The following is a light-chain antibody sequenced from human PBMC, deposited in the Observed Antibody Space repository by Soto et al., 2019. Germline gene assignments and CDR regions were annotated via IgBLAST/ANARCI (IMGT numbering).Light chain of an antibody. CDR1: QDISNF. Sequence: DIQMTQSPSSLSASVGERVTITCQASQDISNFLNWYHQTEGKAPRIXIYDVSSLQPGVASMFSGSGSGTEFSLTINSLQPEDIGTFYCQQYDKQPVTFGGGTKVDIK. V-gene: IGKV1-33*01. CDR2: DVS. J-gene: IGKJ4*01. CDR3: QQYDKQPVT.